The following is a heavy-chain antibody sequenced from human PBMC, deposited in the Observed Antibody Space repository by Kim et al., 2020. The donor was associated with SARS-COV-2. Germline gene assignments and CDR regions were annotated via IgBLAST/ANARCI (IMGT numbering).Heavy chain of an antibody. Sequence: GGSLRLSCAASGFTFSSYAMSWVRQAPGKGLEWVSAISGSGGSTYYADSVKGRFTISRDNSKNTLYLQMNSLRAEDTAVYYCAKDKWIGTVAEASLDYWGQGTLVTVSS. V-gene: IGHV3-23*01. J-gene: IGHJ4*02. CDR2: ISGSGGST. CDR3: AKDKWIGTVAEASLDY. D-gene: IGHD6-19*01. CDR1: GFTFSSYA.